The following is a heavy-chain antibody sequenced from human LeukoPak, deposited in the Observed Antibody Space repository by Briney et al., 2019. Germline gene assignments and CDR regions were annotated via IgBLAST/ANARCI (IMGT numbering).Heavy chain of an antibody. J-gene: IGHJ5*01. CDR2: ITGIDGST. Sequence: GGSLRLSCAASGFTFGSYAMTWVRQAPGKGLEWVSGITGIDGSTYYADSVKGRFTISRDNSKSTLYLQMNSLRGEDTAAYYCAKDAVRGSGRINWFDSWGQGTLVTVSS. CDR3: AKDAVRGSGRINWFDS. D-gene: IGHD3-10*01. V-gene: IGHV3-23*01. CDR1: GFTFGSYA.